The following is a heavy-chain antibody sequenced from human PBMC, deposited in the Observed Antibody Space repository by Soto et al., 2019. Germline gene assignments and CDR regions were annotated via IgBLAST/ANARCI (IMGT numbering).Heavy chain of an antibody. J-gene: IGHJ6*02. CDR2: IYYSGST. CDR3: ARVSGSYYYGMDV. Sequence: SETLSLTCTVSGGSISSYYWSWIRQPPGRGLEWIGYIYYSGSTNYNPSLKSRVTISVDTSKNQFSLKLSSVTAADTAVYYCARVSGSYYYGMDVWGQGTTVTVSS. CDR1: GGSISSYY. D-gene: IGHD1-26*01. V-gene: IGHV4-59*08.